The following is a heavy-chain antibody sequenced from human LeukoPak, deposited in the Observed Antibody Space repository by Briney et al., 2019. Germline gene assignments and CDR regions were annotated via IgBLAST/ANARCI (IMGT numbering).Heavy chain of an antibody. CDR3: ARDGLGVVGRSGYYYGPPHFDY. D-gene: IGHD3-22*01. J-gene: IGHJ4*02. Sequence: PGGSLRLSCAASGFTFSTYWMSWVRQAPGKGLEWVANIKQDGSEKYYVDSVKGRFTISRDNAKNSLYLQMNSLRVGDTAVYYCARDGLGVVGRSGYYYGPPHFDYWGQGTLVTVSS. CDR2: IKQDGSEK. CDR1: GFTFSTYW. V-gene: IGHV3-7*05.